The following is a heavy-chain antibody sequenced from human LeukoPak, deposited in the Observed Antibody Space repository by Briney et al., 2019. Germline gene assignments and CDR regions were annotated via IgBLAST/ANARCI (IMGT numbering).Heavy chain of an antibody. CDR1: SSYG. J-gene: IGHJ3*02. CDR3: ARHPEVLMAFDI. CDR2: MSYSGTT. V-gene: IGHV4-39*01. D-gene: IGHD1-14*01. Sequence: SSYGMHWVRQAPGKGLEWIGSMSYSGTTYSNPSLKSRVTISVDTSKNQFSLKVNSVTAADTGVYYCARHPEVLMAFDIWGQGTLVTVST.